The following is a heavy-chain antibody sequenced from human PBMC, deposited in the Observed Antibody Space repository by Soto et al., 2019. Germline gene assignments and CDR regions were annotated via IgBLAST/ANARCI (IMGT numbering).Heavy chain of an antibody. V-gene: IGHV3-9*01. Sequence: LRLSCVGTGLNFDDFAMHWVRQAACRVLEWVSGITWNSRVLAYADSVKGRFTISRDNARNSLYPQMDSLRDEDTALYYCAKGRYDFWSPYYFDSWGQGTLVTAPQ. J-gene: IGHJ4*02. CDR1: GLNFDDFA. CDR3: AKGRYDFWSPYYFDS. CDR2: ITWNSRVL. D-gene: IGHD3-3*01.